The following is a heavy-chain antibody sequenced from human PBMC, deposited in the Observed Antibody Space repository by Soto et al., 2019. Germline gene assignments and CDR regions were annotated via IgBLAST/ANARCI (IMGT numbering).Heavy chain of an antibody. CDR1: GGTFSSYA. J-gene: IGHJ4*02. Sequence: SVKVSCKASGGTFSSYAISWVRQAPGQGLEWMGGIIPIFGTASYAQKFQGRVTITADESTSTAYMELSSLRSEDTAVYYCAREHSSGWPRFDYWGQGTLVTVSS. CDR3: AREHSSGWPRFDY. V-gene: IGHV1-69*13. CDR2: IIPIFGTA. D-gene: IGHD6-19*01.